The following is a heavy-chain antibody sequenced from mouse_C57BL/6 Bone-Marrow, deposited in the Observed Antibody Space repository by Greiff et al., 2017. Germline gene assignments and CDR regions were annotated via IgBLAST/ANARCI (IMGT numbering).Heavy chain of an antibody. D-gene: IGHD1-1*01. CDR2: SRNKANDYTT. CDR1: GFTFSDFY. J-gene: IGHJ4*01. Sequence: EVKLVESGGGLVQSGRSLRLSCATSGFTFSDFYMEWVRQAPGKGLEWIAASRNKANDYTTEYSASVKGRFIVSRDTSQSILYLQMNALRAEDTAIYYCARDGPTVVALDYWGQGTSVTVSS. V-gene: IGHV7-1*01. CDR3: ARDGPTVVALDY.